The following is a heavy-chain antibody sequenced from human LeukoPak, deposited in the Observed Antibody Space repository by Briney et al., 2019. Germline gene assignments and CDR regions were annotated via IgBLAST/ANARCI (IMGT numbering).Heavy chain of an antibody. Sequence: GGSLRLSCAASGFTFSSYTMNWVRQAPGKGLEWVSSISSSSSYIYYADSVKGRFTISRDNAKNSLYLQMNSLRAEDTAVYYCARALPYYYDSSGYVDYWGQGTLVTVSS. CDR2: ISSSSSYI. CDR3: ARALPYYYDSSGYVDY. D-gene: IGHD3-22*01. CDR1: GFTFSSYT. V-gene: IGHV3-21*01. J-gene: IGHJ4*02.